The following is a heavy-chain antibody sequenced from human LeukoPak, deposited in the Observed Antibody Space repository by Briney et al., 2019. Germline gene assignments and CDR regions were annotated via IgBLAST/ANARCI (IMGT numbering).Heavy chain of an antibody. V-gene: IGHV3-23*01. CDR2: ISGSGSGT. J-gene: IGHJ4*02. CDR1: GFAFSSYA. Sequence: HPGGSLRVSCAASGFAFSSYAMSWVRQAPGKGLEWVSDISGSGSGTNYADSVKGRFTISRDNSKNTLCLQMNSLRVEDTAVYYCARRWGGYDSPFNYWGQGTLATVSS. D-gene: IGHD5-12*01. CDR3: ARRWGGYDSPFNY.